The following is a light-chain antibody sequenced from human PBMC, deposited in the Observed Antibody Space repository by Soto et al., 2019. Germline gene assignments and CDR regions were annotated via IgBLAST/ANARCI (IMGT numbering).Light chain of an antibody. V-gene: IGLV2-14*01. J-gene: IGLJ1*01. CDR3: ASFRSGTILV. Sequence: QSALTQPASVSGSPGQSVTISCTGPRSDIGDSNFISWYQHSPGKAPRLLIYQVNNRPSGVSGRFSGSKAGNTASPTISGLLDDDEADYFCASFRSGTILVFGSGTKVTVL. CDR2: QVN. CDR1: RSDIGDSNF.